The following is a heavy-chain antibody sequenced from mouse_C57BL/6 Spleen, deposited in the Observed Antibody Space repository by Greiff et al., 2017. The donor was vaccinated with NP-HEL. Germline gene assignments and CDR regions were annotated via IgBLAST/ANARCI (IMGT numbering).Heavy chain of an antibody. V-gene: IGHV5-17*01. CDR2: ISSGSSTI. CDR1: GFTFSDYG. Sequence: EVKLQESGGGSVKPGGSLKLSCAASGFTFSDYGMHWVRQAPEKGLEWVAYISSGSSTIYYADTVKGRFTITRDNAKNTLFLQMTSLRSEDTAMYYCARPWDGMDYWGQGTSVTVSS. J-gene: IGHJ4*01. D-gene: IGHD4-1*01. CDR3: ARPWDGMDY.